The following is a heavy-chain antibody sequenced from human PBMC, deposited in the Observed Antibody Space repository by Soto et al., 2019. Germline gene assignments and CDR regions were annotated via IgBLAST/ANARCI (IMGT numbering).Heavy chain of an antibody. V-gene: IGHV3-48*02. D-gene: IGHD3-22*01. J-gene: IGHJ4*02. CDR1: GFTFSSYT. CDR2: ISSSSSII. CDR3: ASAYYYDSSGYPGFDY. Sequence: LRLSCAPSGFTFSSYTMNWVRQAPGKGLEWISSISSSSSIIYYAESVKGRFTISRDNAKDSLYPQMNSLRDEDTAVYYCASAYYYDSSGYPGFDYWGQGTLVTVSS.